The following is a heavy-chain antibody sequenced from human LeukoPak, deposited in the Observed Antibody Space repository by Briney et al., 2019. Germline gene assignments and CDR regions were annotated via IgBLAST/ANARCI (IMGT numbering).Heavy chain of an antibody. V-gene: IGHV1-3*01. D-gene: IGHD3-10*01. CDR3: ATWFGEPRIDY. Sequence: GASVKVSCKASGYTFTNYPIHWVRRAPGRRLEWMAWINAGNGNTKYSQKFQGRVTITRDTSASTAYMELSSLRSEDTAVYYCATWFGEPRIDYWGQGTLVTVSS. CDR2: INAGNGNT. J-gene: IGHJ4*02. CDR1: GYTFTNYP.